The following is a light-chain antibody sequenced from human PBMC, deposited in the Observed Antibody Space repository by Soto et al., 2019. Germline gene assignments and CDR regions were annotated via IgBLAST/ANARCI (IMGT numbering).Light chain of an antibody. V-gene: IGLV2-14*01. CDR1: SSDVGGYNY. J-gene: IGLJ1*01. CDR2: DVS. CDR3: SSYTSSSNYV. Sequence: QSVLTQPASVSGSPGQSITISCTGTSSDVGGYNYVSWYQQHPGKAPKLMIYDVSNRPSGVSNRFSGSKSGNTASLTISGLQAEDEADYYCSSYTSSSNYVFGPGPKVTVL.